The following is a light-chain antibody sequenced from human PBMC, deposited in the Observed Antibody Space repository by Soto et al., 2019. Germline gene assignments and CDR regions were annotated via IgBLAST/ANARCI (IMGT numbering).Light chain of an antibody. CDR3: QQYGSSPWA. CDR1: QTVSSY. CDR2: TAS. V-gene: IGKV3-20*01. Sequence: EFVLTQSPGTLSLSPGERATLSCRASQTVSSYLAWYQQKPGRAPRLLIYTASTRATDIPDRFSGSGSGTDFTLTISRLEPEDVAVYYCQQYGSSPWAFGQGTKVDIK. J-gene: IGKJ1*01.